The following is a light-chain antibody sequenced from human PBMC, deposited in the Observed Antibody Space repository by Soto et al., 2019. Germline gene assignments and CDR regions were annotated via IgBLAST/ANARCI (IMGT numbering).Light chain of an antibody. Sequence: DIQMTQSPSTLSASVGDRVTITCRASQSISDWLAWYQQTPGKAPKLLIYKASSLQSGVPSRFSGSGSGTEFTLTISSLQPDDVATFYCQQYNSYPYTFGQGTKLEIK. CDR3: QQYNSYPYT. J-gene: IGKJ2*01. CDR2: KAS. CDR1: QSISDW. V-gene: IGKV1-5*03.